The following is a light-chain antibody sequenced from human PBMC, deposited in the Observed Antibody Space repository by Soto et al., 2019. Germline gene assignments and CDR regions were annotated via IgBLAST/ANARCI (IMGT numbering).Light chain of an antibody. CDR3: QQSFGAPLT. CDR1: QSVLYSFNNKNY. J-gene: IGKJ5*01. Sequence: DIVMTQSPDSLAVSLGERVTINCKSSQSVLYSFNNKNYLTWYQKKPGQPPKLLIYWASTRQSGVPDRFSGSGSGTDFTLTISGLQAEDVALYYCQQSFGAPLTFGQGTRLEIK. V-gene: IGKV4-1*01. CDR2: WAS.